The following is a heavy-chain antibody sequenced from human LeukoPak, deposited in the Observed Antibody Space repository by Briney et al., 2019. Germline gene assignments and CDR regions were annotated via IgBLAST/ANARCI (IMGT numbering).Heavy chain of an antibody. J-gene: IGHJ4*02. CDR1: GYTLTELS. D-gene: IGHD1-1*01. Sequence: ASVKVSCKVSGYTLTELSMHWVRQAPGKGLEWTGSFDPEDGDTIYAQKFQGRVTMTEDTSTDTAYMELSSLRSEDTAVYYCTIGGTTGGFDYWGQGTLVTVSS. CDR3: TIGGTTGGFDY. V-gene: IGHV1-24*01. CDR2: FDPEDGDT.